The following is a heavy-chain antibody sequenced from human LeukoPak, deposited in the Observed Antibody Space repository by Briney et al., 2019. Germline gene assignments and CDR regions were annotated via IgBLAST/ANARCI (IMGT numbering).Heavy chain of an antibody. CDR1: GYSISSGYY. CDR2: IYNSGST. Sequence: SETLSLTCTVSGYSISSGYYWGWIRQPPGKGLEWIGSIYNSGSTYYNPSLKSRVTISVDTSKNQFSLKLSSVTAADTAVYYCARVIVGAAGSGFDPWGQGTLVTVSS. J-gene: IGHJ5*02. CDR3: ARVIVGAAGSGFDP. V-gene: IGHV4-38-2*02. D-gene: IGHD1-26*01.